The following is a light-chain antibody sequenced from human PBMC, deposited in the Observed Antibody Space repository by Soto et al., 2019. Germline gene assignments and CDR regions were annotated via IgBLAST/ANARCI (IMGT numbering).Light chain of an antibody. J-gene: IGKJ4*01. CDR2: DAS. CDR1: QSVDND. Sequence: EILMTQSPATLAVSPGDRATLSCRASQSVDNDLAWYQQKPGQPPRLLIYDASTRATGIPARFSGSQSGTEFTLTISSLLSEDFEVYSCQQYNNWPLTFGGGTKVDIK. V-gene: IGKV3D-15*01. CDR3: QQYNNWPLT.